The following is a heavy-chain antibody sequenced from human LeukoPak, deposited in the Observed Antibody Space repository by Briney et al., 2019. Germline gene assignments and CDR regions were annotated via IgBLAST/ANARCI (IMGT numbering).Heavy chain of an antibody. CDR1: GVTFSGHS. D-gene: IGHD1-14*01. CDR3: ARGWYGPDS. Sequence: TGGSLRLSCAASGVTFSGHSMHWVRQAPGKGLVWVSGISRDGTITNYADGEKGRFTISRDNAKNTLYLQMNSLRVEDTAVYSCARGWYGPDSCGQGTLVTVSS. J-gene: IGHJ5*01. CDR2: ISRDGTIT. V-gene: IGHV3-74*01.